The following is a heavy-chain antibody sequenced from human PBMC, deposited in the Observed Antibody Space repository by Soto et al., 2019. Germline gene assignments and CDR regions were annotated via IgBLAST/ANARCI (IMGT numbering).Heavy chain of an antibody. D-gene: IGHD5-18*01. V-gene: IGHV1-18*01. CDR3: ARDQAMAQFDY. J-gene: IGHJ4*02. Sequence: QVQLVQSGAEVKKPGASVKVSCKASGYTFTSYGISWVRQAPGQGLEWMGWINAYNGNTKYAQKLQGRVTMTTDTSTSMAYMELRSLRSDDPAVYFCARDQAMAQFDYWGQGTLVTVSS. CDR2: INAYNGNT. CDR1: GYTFTSYG.